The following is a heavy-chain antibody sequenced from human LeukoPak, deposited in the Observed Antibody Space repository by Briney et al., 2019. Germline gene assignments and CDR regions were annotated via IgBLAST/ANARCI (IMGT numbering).Heavy chain of an antibody. Sequence: KTSETLSLTCTVSGGSISSNYWSWIRQPPGKGPECIGYIYYSGSTNYNPSLKSRITISVDTSKNQFSLKLSSVTAADTAMYYCARTAMVPAAMHTWCFDLWGRGTLVTVSS. CDR1: GGSISSNY. D-gene: IGHD2-2*01. V-gene: IGHV4-59*01. CDR2: IYYSGST. J-gene: IGHJ2*01. CDR3: ARTAMVPAAMHTWCFDL.